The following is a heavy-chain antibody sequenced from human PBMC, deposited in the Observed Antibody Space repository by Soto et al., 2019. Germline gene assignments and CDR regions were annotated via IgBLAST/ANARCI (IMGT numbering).Heavy chain of an antibody. J-gene: IGHJ6*02. V-gene: IGHV3-30*18. D-gene: IGHD1-26*01. Sequence: GGSLRLSCAASGFTFSSYGMHWVRQAPGKGLEWVAVISYDGSNKYYADSVKGRFTISRDNSKNTLYLQMNSLRAEDTAVYYCAKELTIVGATIYYYGMDVWGQGTTVTSP. CDR1: GFTFSSYG. CDR2: ISYDGSNK. CDR3: AKELTIVGATIYYYGMDV.